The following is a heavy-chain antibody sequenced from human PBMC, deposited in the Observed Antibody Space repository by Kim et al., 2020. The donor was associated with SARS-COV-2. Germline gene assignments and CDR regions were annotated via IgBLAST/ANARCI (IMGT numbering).Heavy chain of an antibody. V-gene: IGHV4-59*08. CDR2: IYYSGST. CDR1: GGSISSYY. CDR3: ASGGADSGYSPGY. D-gene: IGHD3-22*01. J-gene: IGHJ4*02. Sequence: SETLSLTCTVSGGSISSYYWSWIRQPPGKGLEWIGYIYYSGSTNYNPSLKSRVTISVDTSKNQFSLKLSSVTAADTAVYYCASGGADSGYSPGYWGQGTLVTVSS.